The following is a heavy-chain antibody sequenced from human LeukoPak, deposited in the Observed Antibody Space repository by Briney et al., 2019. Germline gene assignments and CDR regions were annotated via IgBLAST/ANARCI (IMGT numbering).Heavy chain of an antibody. Sequence: GGSLRLSCVASGFTFSSYAMSWVRQAPGKGLEWVSAISGSGGSTYYADFVKGRFTISRDNSKNTLYLQMNSLRAEDTAVHYCAKDIVATINYYFDYWGQGTLVTVSS. CDR2: ISGSGGST. J-gene: IGHJ4*02. V-gene: IGHV3-23*01. CDR1: GFTFSSYA. CDR3: AKDIVATINYYFDY. D-gene: IGHD5-12*01.